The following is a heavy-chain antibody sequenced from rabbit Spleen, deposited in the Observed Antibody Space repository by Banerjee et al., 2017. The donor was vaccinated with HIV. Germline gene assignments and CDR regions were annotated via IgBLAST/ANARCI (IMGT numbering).Heavy chain of an antibody. J-gene: IGHJ6*01. CDR1: GFSFSSNDY. D-gene: IGHD8-1*01. Sequence: QSLEESGGDLVKPGASLTLTCTTSGFSFSSNDYICWVRQAPGKGLEWIACTAGGRSAFTYYASWAKGRFTCSKASSTTVTLQMTSLTAADTATYFCARDIGTSFSTYGMDLWGPGTLVTVS. V-gene: IGHV1S40*01. CDR2: TAGGRSAFT. CDR3: ARDIGTSFSTYGMDL.